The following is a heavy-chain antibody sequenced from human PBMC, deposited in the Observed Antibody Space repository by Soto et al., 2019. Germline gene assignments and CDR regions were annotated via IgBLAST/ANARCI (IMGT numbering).Heavy chain of an antibody. V-gene: IGHV5-51*01. CDR1: GYSFTSYW. CDR3: ARHGGYCSSTSCYVSWFAP. Sequence: GESLKISCKGSGYSFTSYWIGWVRQMPGKGLEWMGIIYPGDSDTRYSPSFQGQVTISADKSISTAYLQWSSLKASDTAMYYCARHGGYCSSTSCYVSWFAPWGQGTLVTVSS. CDR2: IYPGDSDT. D-gene: IGHD2-2*01. J-gene: IGHJ5*02.